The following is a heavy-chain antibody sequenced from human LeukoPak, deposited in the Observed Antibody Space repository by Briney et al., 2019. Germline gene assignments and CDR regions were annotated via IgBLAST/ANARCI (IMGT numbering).Heavy chain of an antibody. CDR2: ISDSGGAI. D-gene: IGHD2-15*01. J-gene: IGHJ4*02. V-gene: IGHV3-23*01. CDR1: GFTFSTYA. Sequence: PGGSLRLSCAASGFTFSTYALNWVRQAPGKGLEWVSAISDSGGAIFYADSVKGRFTMSRDNSKNSLFLQMNSLRAEDTALYYCARIGSAGFTDYWGQGTLVTVSS. CDR3: ARIGSAGFTDY.